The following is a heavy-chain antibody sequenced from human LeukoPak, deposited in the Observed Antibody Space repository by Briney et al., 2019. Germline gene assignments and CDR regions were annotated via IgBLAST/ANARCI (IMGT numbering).Heavy chain of an antibody. V-gene: IGHV3-23*01. CDR3: AKTLVGATSCPDYYFVS. J-gene: IGHJ4*02. Sequence: GGSLRLSCAASGFTFTRYAMTWVRQAPGKGLEWVSAISGSGGSTYYTDSVKGRFSISRDNSKKTLFLQISSLRAEDTAVYYCAKTLVGATSCPDYYFVSWGQGTLVIVSS. D-gene: IGHD1-26*01. CDR1: GFTFTRYA. CDR2: ISGSGGST.